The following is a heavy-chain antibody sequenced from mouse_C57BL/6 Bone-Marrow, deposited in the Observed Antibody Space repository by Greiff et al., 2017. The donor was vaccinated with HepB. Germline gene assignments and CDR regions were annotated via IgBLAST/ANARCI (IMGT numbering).Heavy chain of an antibody. CDR1: GYTFTSYW. Sequence: QVQLQQPGAELVKPGASVKMSCKASGYTFTSYWMHWVKQRPGQGLEWIGYINPSSGYTKYNQKFKDKATLTADKSSSTAYMQLSSLTYEDSAVYYCARSGSNYYGSSYFDYWGQGTTLTVSS. J-gene: IGHJ2*01. CDR2: INPSSGYT. D-gene: IGHD1-1*01. CDR3: ARSGSNYYGSSYFDY. V-gene: IGHV1-7*01.